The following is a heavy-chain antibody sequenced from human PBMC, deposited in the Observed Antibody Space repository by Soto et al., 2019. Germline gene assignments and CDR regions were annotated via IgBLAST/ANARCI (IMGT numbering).Heavy chain of an antibody. D-gene: IGHD1-1*01. CDR1: GFRYSTYG. V-gene: IGHV3-23*01. CDR2: VSGGSGTT. Sequence: EVQLLESGGGLVQPGGSLRLSCAVSGFRYSTYGVTWVRQAPGKGLEWVSGVSGGSGTTHYKDSVRGRFTVTGDNSKNTVYLEMNSLRLEDTAVYYCTRWNGYADYWGQGPWSPSHQ. CDR3: TRWNGYADY. J-gene: IGHJ4*03.